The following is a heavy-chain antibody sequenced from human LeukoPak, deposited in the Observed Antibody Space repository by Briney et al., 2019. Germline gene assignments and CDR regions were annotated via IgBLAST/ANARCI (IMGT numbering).Heavy chain of an antibody. CDR1: GGSISSYY. D-gene: IGHD3-22*01. CDR2: IYTSGST. V-gene: IGHV4-4*07. CDR3: ARDGPPAYYYDSSGYLEYFQH. J-gene: IGHJ1*01. Sequence: TSETLSLTCTVSGGSISSYYWSWIRQPAGKGLEWIGRIYTSGSTNYNPSLKSRVTMSVDTSKNQFSLKLSSVTAADTAVYYCARDGPPAYYYDSSGYLEYFQHWGQGTLVTVSS.